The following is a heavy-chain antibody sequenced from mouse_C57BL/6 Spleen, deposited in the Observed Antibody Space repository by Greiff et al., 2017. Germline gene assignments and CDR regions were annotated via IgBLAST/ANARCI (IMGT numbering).Heavy chain of an antibody. J-gene: IGHJ3*01. CDR3: ARDRGGYYVWFAY. D-gene: IGHD2-3*01. V-gene: IGHV3-1*01. Sequence: EVQRVESGPGMVKPSQSLSLTCTVTGYSITSGYDWHWIRHFPGNKLEWMGYISYSGSTNYNPSLKSRISITHDTSKNHFFLKLNSVTTEDTATYYCARDRGGYYVWFAYWGQGTLVTVSA. CDR1: GYSITSGYD. CDR2: ISYSGST.